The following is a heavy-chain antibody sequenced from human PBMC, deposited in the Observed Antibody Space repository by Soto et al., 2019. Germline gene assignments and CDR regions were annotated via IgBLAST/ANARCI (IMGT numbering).Heavy chain of an antibody. CDR2: ISGSASAT. J-gene: IGHJ4*02. Sequence: EGSLRLSCATCGFSFSNYSISWVRQAPWKGLEWLSLISGSASATHYAASVKGRFTISRDNSKRTVYLQLNSLRAEDTAVYYCAKGLANTVLRVNTLFDFWGRGTLVAVSS. V-gene: IGHV3-23*01. CDR3: AKGLANTVLRVNTLFDF. CDR1: GFSFSNYS. D-gene: IGHD4-4*01.